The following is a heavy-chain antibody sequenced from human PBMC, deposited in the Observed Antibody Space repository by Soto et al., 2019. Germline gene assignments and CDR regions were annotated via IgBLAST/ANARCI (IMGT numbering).Heavy chain of an antibody. CDR2: INHSGST. J-gene: IGHJ6*03. CDR1: GGSFSGYY. CDR3: ARGAAAAGYYYYYYMDV. Sequence: SETLSLTCAVYGGSFSGYYWSWIRQPPGKGLEWIGEINHSGSTNYNPNLKSRVTISVDTSKNQFSLKLSSVTAADTALFYCARGAAAAGYYYYYYMDVWGKGTTVTVSS. V-gene: IGHV4-34*01. D-gene: IGHD6-13*01.